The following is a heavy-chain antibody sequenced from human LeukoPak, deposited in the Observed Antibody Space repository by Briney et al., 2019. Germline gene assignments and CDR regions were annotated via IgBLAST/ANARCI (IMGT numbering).Heavy chain of an antibody. CDR2: ISSSSSYI. CDR1: GFTFSSYS. CDR3: ARSGGCSGGSCYRFSYFDY. V-gene: IGHV3-21*04. D-gene: IGHD2-15*01. Sequence: GGSLRLSCAASGFTFSSYSMNWVRQAPGKGLEWVSSISSSSSYIYYADSVKGRFTISRDNAKNSLYLQMNSLRAEDTAVYYCARSGGCSGGSCYRFSYFDYWGQGTLVTVSS. J-gene: IGHJ4*02.